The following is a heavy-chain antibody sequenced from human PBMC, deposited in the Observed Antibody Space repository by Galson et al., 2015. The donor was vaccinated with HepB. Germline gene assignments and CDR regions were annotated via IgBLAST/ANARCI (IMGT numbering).Heavy chain of an antibody. J-gene: IGHJ3*02. D-gene: IGHD3-10*01. CDR2: IKSKTDGGTT. Sequence: SLRLSCAASGFTFSNAWMNWVRQAPGKGLEWVGRIKSKTDGGTTDYAAPVKGRFTISRDDSKNTLYLQMNSLKTEDTAVYYCTTTRVLLWFGELLRYNAFDIWGQGTMVTVSS. CDR3: TTTRVLLWFGELLRYNAFDI. CDR1: GFTFSNAW. V-gene: IGHV3-15*07.